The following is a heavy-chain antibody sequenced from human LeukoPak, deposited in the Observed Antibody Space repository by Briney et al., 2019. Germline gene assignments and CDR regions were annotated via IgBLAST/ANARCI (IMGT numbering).Heavy chain of an antibody. Sequence: SETLSLTCTVSGGSISSYYWSWIRQPPGKGLEWIGYIYYSGSTNYNPSLKSRVTISVDTSKNQFSLKLSSVTAADTAVYYCAWTTTHGGGYSNDYWGQGTLVTVSS. D-gene: IGHD5-18*01. CDR1: GGSISSYY. J-gene: IGHJ4*02. CDR2: IYYSGST. V-gene: IGHV4-59*01. CDR3: AWTTTHGGGYSNDY.